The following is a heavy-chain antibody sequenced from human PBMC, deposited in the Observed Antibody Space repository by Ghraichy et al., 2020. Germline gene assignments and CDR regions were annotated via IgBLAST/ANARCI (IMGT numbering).Heavy chain of an antibody. CDR2: IYYSGST. CDR3: ARVTTVTTFRWFDP. Sequence: SQTLSLTCTVSGGSISSGGYYWSWIRQHPGKGLEWNGYIYYSGSTYYNPSLKSRVTISVDTSKNQFSLKLSSVTAADTAVYYCARVTTVTTFRWFDPWGQGTLVTVSS. J-gene: IGHJ5*02. CDR1: GGSISSGGYY. V-gene: IGHV4-31*03. D-gene: IGHD4-17*01.